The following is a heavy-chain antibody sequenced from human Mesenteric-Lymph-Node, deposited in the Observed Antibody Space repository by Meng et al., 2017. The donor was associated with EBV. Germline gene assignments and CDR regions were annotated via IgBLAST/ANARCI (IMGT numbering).Heavy chain of an antibody. V-gene: IGHV3-30-3*01. D-gene: IGHD6-19*01. Sequence: VHVWESGGGVFPPGGSLGLSLAALGFTFSTYAMHWVRQAPGKGLQWLGVMSSDGSNKIYADSVKGRFTISRDNSKNTLYLQMNSLRTEDTALYYCASEGLAVSGELDYWGQGTLVTVSS. CDR2: MSSDGSNK. J-gene: IGHJ4*02. CDR3: ASEGLAVSGELDY. CDR1: GFTFSTYA.